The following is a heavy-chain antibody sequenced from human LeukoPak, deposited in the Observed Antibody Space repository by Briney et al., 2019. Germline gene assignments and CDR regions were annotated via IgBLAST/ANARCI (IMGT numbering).Heavy chain of an antibody. J-gene: IGHJ4*02. CDR1: GGSISSSSYY. D-gene: IGHD4-11*01. V-gene: IGHV4-39*01. CDR3: ARGQNSNYAPRPHDY. CDR2: IYYSGST. Sequence: SETLSLTCTVSGGSISSSSYYWGWIRQPPGKGLEWIGSIYYSGSTYYNPSLKSRVTISVDTSKNQFSLKLSSVTAADTAVYYCARGQNSNYAPRPHDYWGQGTLVTVSS.